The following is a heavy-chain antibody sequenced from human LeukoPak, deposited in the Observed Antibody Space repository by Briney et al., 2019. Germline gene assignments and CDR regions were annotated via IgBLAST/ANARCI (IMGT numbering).Heavy chain of an antibody. J-gene: IGHJ5*02. CDR2: VHHTGRA. Sequence: SETLSLTCTVSGDSISGSNYHWGWIRQPPWKGLEWLGTVHHTGRAFYNPSLRGRTTVSVDTSKNQFSLKLTSVTAADTAVYYCAREPDAWGQGTLVTVSS. CDR1: GDSISGSNYH. V-gene: IGHV4-39*07. CDR3: AREPDA.